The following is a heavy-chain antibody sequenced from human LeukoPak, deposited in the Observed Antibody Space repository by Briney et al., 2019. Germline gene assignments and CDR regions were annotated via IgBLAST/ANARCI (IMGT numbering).Heavy chain of an antibody. CDR3: AKGAGPRGYYDSSGYYFFDY. CDR1: GFTFDDFA. J-gene: IGHJ4*02. V-gene: IGHV3-9*01. D-gene: IGHD3-22*01. CDR2: VSWNSGSI. Sequence: PGGSLRLSCAASGFTFDDFAMHWVRQAPGKGLEWVSGVSWNSGSIDYADSVKGRFSISRDNAKNSLYLQMNSLRAEDTAFYYCAKGAGPRGYYDSSGYYFFDYWGQGTLVTVSS.